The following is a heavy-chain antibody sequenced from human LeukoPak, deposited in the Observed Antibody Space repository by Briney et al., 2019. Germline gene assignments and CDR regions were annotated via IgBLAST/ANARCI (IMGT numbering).Heavy chain of an antibody. D-gene: IGHD1-26*01. V-gene: IGHV3-30*18. Sequence: GGSLRLSSAASGFTFSSYGMHWVRQAPGKGLEWVAVISYDGSNKYYADSVKGRFTISRDNSKNTLYLQMNSLRAEDTAVYYCAKLLIDGIVGATDYFDYWGQGTLVTVSS. J-gene: IGHJ4*02. CDR2: ISYDGSNK. CDR3: AKLLIDGIVGATDYFDY. CDR1: GFTFSSYG.